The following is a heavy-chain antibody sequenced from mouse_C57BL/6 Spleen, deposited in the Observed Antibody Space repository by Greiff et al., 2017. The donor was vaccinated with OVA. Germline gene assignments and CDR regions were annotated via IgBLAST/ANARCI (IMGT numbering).Heavy chain of an antibody. CDR1: GYTFTDYE. V-gene: IGHV1-15*01. CDR3: TRGMITTGGVYYFDY. D-gene: IGHD2-4*01. Sequence: VQLQQSGAELVRPGASVTLSCKASGYTFTDYEMHWVKQTPVHGLEWIGAIDPETGGTAYNQKFKGKAILTADKSSSTAYMELRSLTSEDSAVYYCTRGMITTGGVYYFDYWGQGTTLTVSS. CDR2: IDPETGGT. J-gene: IGHJ2*01.